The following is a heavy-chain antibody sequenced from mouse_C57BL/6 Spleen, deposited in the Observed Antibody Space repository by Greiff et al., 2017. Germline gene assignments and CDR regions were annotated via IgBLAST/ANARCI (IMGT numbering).Heavy chain of an antibody. CDR2: IDPEDGDT. D-gene: IGHD2-1*01. CDR3: TPIYYGNYRRVAY. V-gene: IGHV14-1*01. J-gene: IGHJ3*01. CDR1: GFNIKDYY. Sequence: EVKLQESGAELVRPGASVTLSCTASGFNIKDYYMHWVKQRPGQGLEWIGRIDPEDGDTAYAPKFQGKATMTADTSSNTAYLQLSSLTSEDTAVYYCTPIYYGNYRRVAYWGQGTLVTVSA.